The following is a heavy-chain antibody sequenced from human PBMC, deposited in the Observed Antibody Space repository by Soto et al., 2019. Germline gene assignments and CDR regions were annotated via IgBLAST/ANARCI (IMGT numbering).Heavy chain of an antibody. D-gene: IGHD4-4*01. J-gene: IGHJ6*03. V-gene: IGHV1-69*02. CDR2: IIPILGIA. CDR1: GGTFSSYT. Sequence: QVQLVQSGAEVKKPGSSVKVSCKASGGTFSSYTISWVRQAPGQGLEWMGRIIPILGIANYAQKFQGRVTITADKSTSTAYMELSSLRSEDTAVYYCVFTVTLGPDYYYYMDVWGKGTTVTVSS. CDR3: VFTVTLGPDYYYYMDV.